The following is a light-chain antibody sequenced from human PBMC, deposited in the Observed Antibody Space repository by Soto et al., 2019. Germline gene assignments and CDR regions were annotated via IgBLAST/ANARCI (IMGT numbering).Light chain of an antibody. V-gene: IGKV3D-20*02. Sequence: EIVLTQSPGTLSLSPGERATLSCRASQSLSSNYLAWYQQKPGQAPRLLIYDASNRATGIPARFSGSGSGTDFTLTISSLEPEDFAVYYCQQRSNWLTFGGGTRLEIK. CDR2: DAS. J-gene: IGKJ5*01. CDR1: QSLSSNY. CDR3: QQRSNWLT.